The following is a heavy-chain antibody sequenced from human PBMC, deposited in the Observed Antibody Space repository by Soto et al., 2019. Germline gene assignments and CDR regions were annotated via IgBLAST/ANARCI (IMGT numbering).Heavy chain of an antibody. CDR1: GGSISSGGYY. Sequence: QVQLQESGPGLVKPSQTLSLTCTVSGGSISSGGYYWSWIRQHPGKGLEWIGYIYYSGSTYYNPSLKSRVTIAVDTSKNQFSLKLSSVTAADTAVYYCATSQGRSSSWYKAEASSWFDPWGQGTLVTVSS. CDR2: IYYSGST. V-gene: IGHV4-31*03. CDR3: ATSQGRSSSWYKAEASSWFDP. D-gene: IGHD6-13*01. J-gene: IGHJ5*02.